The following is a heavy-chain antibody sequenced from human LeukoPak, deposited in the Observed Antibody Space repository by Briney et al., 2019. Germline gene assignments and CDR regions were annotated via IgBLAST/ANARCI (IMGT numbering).Heavy chain of an antibody. CDR2: ISTGNGNT. CDR3: ARVLNIAAAGKGANWFDP. D-gene: IGHD6-13*01. CDR1: ASTFSTYA. Sequence: ASVKVSCKASASTFSTYAIHWVRQAPGQGLEWMGWISTGNGNTRYSKAFQDRVTITRDTSASTVYMELRGLRSDDTAVYYCARVLNIAAAGKGANWFDPWGQGTLVTVSS. J-gene: IGHJ5*02. V-gene: IGHV1-3*04.